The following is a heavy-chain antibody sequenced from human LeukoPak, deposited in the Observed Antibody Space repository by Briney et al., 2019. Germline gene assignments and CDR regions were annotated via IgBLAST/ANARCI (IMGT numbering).Heavy chain of an antibody. CDR3: ARSYGGAPGGFDI. V-gene: IGHV3-21*06. CDR2: ISTTGSFI. Sequence: GGSLRLSCVASGFTFSSYTMNWVRQAPGKGLEWVSSISTTGSFIYYADSVKGRFTISRDNAKNSLHLQMNSLRAEDTAVYYCARSYGGAPGGFDIWGQGTIVTVSS. D-gene: IGHD4-17*01. CDR1: GFTFSSYT. J-gene: IGHJ3*02.